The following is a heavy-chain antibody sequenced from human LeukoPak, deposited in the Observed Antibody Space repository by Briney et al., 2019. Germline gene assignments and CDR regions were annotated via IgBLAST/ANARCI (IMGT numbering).Heavy chain of an antibody. V-gene: IGHV4-59*01. Sequence: SETLSLTCTVSGGSISSYYWSWIRQPPGKGLEWIGYIYYSGSTNYNPSLKSRVTISVDTSKNQFSLKLSSVTAADTAVYYCARSRYYDYVWGSYPRDDAFDIWGQGAMVTVSS. CDR3: ARSRYYDYVWGSYPRDDAFDI. D-gene: IGHD3-16*02. CDR2: IYYSGST. J-gene: IGHJ3*02. CDR1: GGSISSYY.